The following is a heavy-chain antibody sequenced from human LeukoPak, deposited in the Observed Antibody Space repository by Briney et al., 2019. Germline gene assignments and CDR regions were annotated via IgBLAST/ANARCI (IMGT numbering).Heavy chain of an antibody. CDR2: ISGSGGNT. CDR3: AKRDGYSCGY. J-gene: IGHJ4*02. V-gene: IGHV3-23*01. D-gene: IGHD5-18*01. Sequence: PGGSLRLSCAASGFTFSSYAMTWVRQAPGKGLECVSGISGSGGNTNYADSVKGRFTSSRDNSKNTLYLQMNSLRAEDTAVYYCAKRDGYSCGYWGQGTLVTVSS. CDR1: GFTFSSYA.